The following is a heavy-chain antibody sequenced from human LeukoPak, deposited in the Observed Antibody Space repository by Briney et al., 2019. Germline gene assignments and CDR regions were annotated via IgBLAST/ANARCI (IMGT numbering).Heavy chain of an antibody. CDR2: INQDGGEK. J-gene: IGHJ4*02. CDR3: ASIVVVIGTRSFDY. Sequence: GGSLRLSCAASGFTFSSYRMSWVRQAPGKGLEWVANINQDGGEKYYVDSVKGQFTISRDNAKNSLYLQMNSLRAEDTAVYYCASIVVVIGTRSFDYWGQGSLVSVSS. V-gene: IGHV3-7*01. CDR1: GFTFSSYR. D-gene: IGHD2-15*01.